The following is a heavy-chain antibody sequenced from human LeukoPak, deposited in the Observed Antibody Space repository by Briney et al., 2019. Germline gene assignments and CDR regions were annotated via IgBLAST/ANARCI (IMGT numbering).Heavy chain of an antibody. Sequence: PSETLSLTCAVYGGSFSGYYWSWIRQPPGKGLEWIGEINHSGSTNYNPFLKSRVTISVDTSKNQFSLKLSSVTAADTAVYYCARGRSMVLTGTRTGYADYWGQGTLVTVSS. V-gene: IGHV4-34*01. D-gene: IGHD3-9*01. CDR1: GGSFSGYY. J-gene: IGHJ4*02. CDR2: INHSGST. CDR3: ARGRSMVLTGTRTGYADY.